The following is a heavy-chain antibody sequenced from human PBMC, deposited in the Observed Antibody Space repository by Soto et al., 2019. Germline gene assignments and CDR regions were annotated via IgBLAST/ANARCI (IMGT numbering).Heavy chain of an antibody. J-gene: IGHJ3*01. Sequence: WIRQPPGKGLEWVGLIRAKPYGGTTEYAASVKGRFTISRDDSKSIAYLQMNSLNTEDTAVYYCNKRYFAGEDDFDVWGQGTMVT. V-gene: IGHV3-49*02. D-gene: IGHD3-9*01. CDR2: IRAKPYGGTT. CDR3: NKRYFAGEDDFDV.